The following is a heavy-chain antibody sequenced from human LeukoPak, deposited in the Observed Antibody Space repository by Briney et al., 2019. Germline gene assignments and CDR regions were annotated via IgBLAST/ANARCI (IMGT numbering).Heavy chain of an antibody. V-gene: IGHV3-21*01. CDR2: ISDSSTYI. CDR1: RFTFSTYS. D-gene: IGHD2-15*01. CDR3: ARGQPAYCSGGSCYVAFDI. Sequence: PGGSLRLSCAASRFTFSTYSMNWVRQAPGKGLEWVSYISDSSTYIYYADSVRGRFTISRDNAKNSLHLQMNSLRAEDTAVYYCARGQPAYCSGGSCYVAFDIWGQGTMVTVSS. J-gene: IGHJ3*02.